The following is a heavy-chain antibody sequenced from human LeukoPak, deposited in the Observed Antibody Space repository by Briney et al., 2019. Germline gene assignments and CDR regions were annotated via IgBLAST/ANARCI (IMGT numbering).Heavy chain of an antibody. CDR2: IKTDGSES. J-gene: IGHJ4*02. D-gene: IGHD2-21*01. Sequence: GGSLRLSCEASGFIFSNFWMHCVRRAPGKGLVWVSRIKTDGSESSYADSAKGRFTISRDNAKNTLYLQMGSLRDDDTAVYFCARDVGPYGGSPGGDWGLGTLVTVSS. CDR1: GFIFSNFW. CDR3: ARDVGPYGGSPGGD. V-gene: IGHV3-74*01.